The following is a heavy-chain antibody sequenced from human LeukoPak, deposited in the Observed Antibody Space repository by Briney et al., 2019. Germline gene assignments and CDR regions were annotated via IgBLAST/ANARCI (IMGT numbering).Heavy chain of an antibody. CDR3: AKDLKSGYCSGGSCHSTDF. J-gene: IGHJ4*02. Sequence: GGSLRLSCAASGFTFAIYAMHWVRQAPGKGLEWVAVISYDGSNKYYADSVKGRFTISRDNSKSTLYLQMNSLRGGDTAVYYCAKDLKSGYCSGGSCHSTDFRGQGTLVTVSS. CDR1: GFTFAIYA. V-gene: IGHV3-30*04. D-gene: IGHD2-15*01. CDR2: ISYDGSNK.